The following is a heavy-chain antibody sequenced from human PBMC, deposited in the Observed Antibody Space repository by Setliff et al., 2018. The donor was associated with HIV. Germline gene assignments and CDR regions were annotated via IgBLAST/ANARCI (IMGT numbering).Heavy chain of an antibody. CDR2: INPGDRST. D-gene: IGHD4-17*01. V-gene: IGHV1-46*01. CDR1: GYTFTSYY. J-gene: IGHJ5*02. Sequence: ASVKVSCKASGYTFTSYYMQWVRQAPGQGLEWMGIINPGDRSTSYAQNFQGRVTVTRDTSTNTVYMELKRLTSEDTAVYYCARVHDYGDYGSRWFDPWVPETLLVTVSS. CDR3: ARVHDYGDYGSRWFDP.